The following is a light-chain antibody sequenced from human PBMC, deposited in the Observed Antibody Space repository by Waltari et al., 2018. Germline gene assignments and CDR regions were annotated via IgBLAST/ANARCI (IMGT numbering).Light chain of an antibody. CDR3: CSYAGRGTYV. CDR1: SSHVGNYNL. Sequence: QSGLTQPASVSGSPGQSITISCTGTSSHVGNYNLVSWYQQYPGKAPKLMVYEVTKRTSGVSDRFSGSKSGNTASLTIYGLQSEDEADYYCCSYAGRGTYVFGSGTKVTVL. V-gene: IGLV2-23*02. J-gene: IGLJ1*01. CDR2: EVT.